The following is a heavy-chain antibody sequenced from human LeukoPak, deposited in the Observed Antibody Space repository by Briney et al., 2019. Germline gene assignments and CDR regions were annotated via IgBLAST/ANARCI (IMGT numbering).Heavy chain of an antibody. D-gene: IGHD3-10*01. Sequence: ASVKVSCKASGYTFTSYGISWVRQAPGQGLEWMGWISAYNGNTNYAQKLQGRVTMTTDTSTTTAYMELRSLRSDDTAVYYCARSGYVVRGVIAIMDVWGQGTTVTVSS. CDR2: ISAYNGNT. J-gene: IGHJ6*02. CDR3: ARSGYVVRGVIAIMDV. CDR1: GYTFTSYG. V-gene: IGHV1-18*01.